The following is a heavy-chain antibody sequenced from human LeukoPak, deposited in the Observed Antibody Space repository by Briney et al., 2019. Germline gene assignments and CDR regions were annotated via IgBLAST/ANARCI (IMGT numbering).Heavy chain of an antibody. V-gene: IGHV3-21*01. CDR2: ISSSSGYI. D-gene: IGHD4-17*01. CDR1: GFTFSSYS. Sequence: GGSLRLSCAASGFTFSSYSMNWVRQAPGKGLEWVSSISSSSGYIYYADSVKGRFTISRDNAKNSLYLQMNSLRAEDTAVYYCVRGNYGDYAYFDYWGQGTLVTVSS. J-gene: IGHJ4*02. CDR3: VRGNYGDYAYFDY.